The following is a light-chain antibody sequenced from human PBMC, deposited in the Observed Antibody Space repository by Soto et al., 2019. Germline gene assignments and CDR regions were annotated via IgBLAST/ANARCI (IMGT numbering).Light chain of an antibody. CDR2: GAS. Sequence: IVMTQSPATLSVSPGERATLSCRASQSVSSNLAWYQQKPGQAPRLLIYGASTRATGIPARFSGSGSGTEFTLTISSLQSEDFAVYYCQQYNNWTPGTFGPGNKVDIK. CDR3: QQYNNWTPGT. CDR1: QSVSSN. J-gene: IGKJ3*01. V-gene: IGKV3-15*01.